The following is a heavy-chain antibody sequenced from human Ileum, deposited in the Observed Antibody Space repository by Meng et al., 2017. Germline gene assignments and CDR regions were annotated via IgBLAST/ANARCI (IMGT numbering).Heavy chain of an antibody. D-gene: IGHD6-19*01. CDR1: GGSFSGYY. J-gene: IGHJ4*02. V-gene: IGHV4-34*01. CDR3: ARTSGWFYY. Sequence: QVQLKQWGAGLLKPSETLSLPCAVYGGSFSGYYWSWIRQPPGKGLEWIGEINHSGSTNYNPSLKSRVTISVDTSKNQFSLKLSSVTAADTAVYYCARTSGWFYYWGQGTLVTVSS. CDR2: INHSGST.